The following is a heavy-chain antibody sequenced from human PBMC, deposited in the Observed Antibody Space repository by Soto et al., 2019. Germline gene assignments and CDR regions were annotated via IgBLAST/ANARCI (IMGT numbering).Heavy chain of an antibody. CDR3: ASEIAAAGVY. CDR1: GGSVISGSYY. V-gene: IGHV4-61*01. Sequence: SETLSLTCTVSGGSVISGSYYWSWIRQPPGKGLEWIGYIYYSGSTNYNPSLKSRVTISVDTSKNQFSLKLSSVTAADTAVYYCASEIAAAGVYWGQGTLVTVSS. D-gene: IGHD6-13*01. J-gene: IGHJ1*01. CDR2: IYYSGST.